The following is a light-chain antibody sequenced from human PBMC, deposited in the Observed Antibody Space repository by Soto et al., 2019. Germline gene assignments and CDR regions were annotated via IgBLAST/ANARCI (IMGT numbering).Light chain of an antibody. CDR3: QQYNNWPPIT. Sequence: EIVMRQSPATLSVSPGERATLSCRASQGVSSYLAWYQQKPGQAPRLLIYDTSTRATGIPARFSGSGSGTEFTLTISSLQSEDFAVYYCQQYNNWPPITFGQGTRLEIK. CDR1: QGVSSY. J-gene: IGKJ5*01. CDR2: DTS. V-gene: IGKV3-15*01.